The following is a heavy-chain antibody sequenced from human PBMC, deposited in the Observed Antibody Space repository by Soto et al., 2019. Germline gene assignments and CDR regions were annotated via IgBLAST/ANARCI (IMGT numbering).Heavy chain of an antibody. J-gene: IGHJ6*02. V-gene: IGHV4-59*08. D-gene: IGHD1-1*01. CDR2: VYSTGGT. CDR1: SGPTSSHN. CDR3: VRQGIGNLHGLVDV. Sequence: QVQLQQSGPGLVKPSETLSLTCSVSSGPTSSHNWGWIRQTPGRGLEWIGYVYSTGGTSYNPSLNSRVTISADTSTNHHSLTLTSVTAADTAVYFCVRQGIGNLHGLVDVWGQGTTVRVSS.